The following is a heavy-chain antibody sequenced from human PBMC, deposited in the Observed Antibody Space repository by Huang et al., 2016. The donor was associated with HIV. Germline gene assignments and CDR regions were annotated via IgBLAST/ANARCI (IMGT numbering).Heavy chain of an antibody. CDR2: IRFDGGLQ. J-gene: IGHJ4*02. Sequence: QVQLVESGGGVVQPGGSLRLSCAASGFTFSSFGMHWVRQAPGKGAEWGAYIRFDGGLQYYVDSVKGRFTIARDNSKNTLYLEMKSLNDEDTAVYYCAKEGEVGWLGPLDYWGQGTLVSVSS. CDR1: GFTFSSFG. CDR3: AKEGEVGWLGPLDY. D-gene: IGHD3-22*01. V-gene: IGHV3-30*02.